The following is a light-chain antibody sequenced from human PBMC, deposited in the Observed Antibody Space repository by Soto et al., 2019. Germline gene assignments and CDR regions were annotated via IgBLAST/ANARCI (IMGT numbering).Light chain of an antibody. V-gene: IGKV3-11*01. Sequence: EIVFTQSASTLSLSPGERATLSCRASQSISNYVAWYQQKPGQAPRLLIYDASDRATGIPGRFSGSGSGTDFTLTISSLEPEDFAVYYCQQHSNWPPITFGQGTRLEIK. CDR1: QSISNY. CDR2: DAS. CDR3: QQHSNWPPIT. J-gene: IGKJ5*01.